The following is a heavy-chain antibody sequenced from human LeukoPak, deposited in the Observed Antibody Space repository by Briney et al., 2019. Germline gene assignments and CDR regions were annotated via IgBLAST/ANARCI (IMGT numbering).Heavy chain of an antibody. J-gene: IGHJ5*02. Sequence: SEILSLTCTVSGGSINSYYWSWIRQPAGKGLEWIGRIFSSGNTIYNPSLQSRVTMSVDTSKNQFSLRLNSVTAADTAVYYCARSPHRLIGHWFDPWGQGTLVTVSS. D-gene: IGHD2-8*01. CDR3: ARSPHRLIGHWFDP. CDR2: IFSSGNT. V-gene: IGHV4-4*07. CDR1: GGSINSYY.